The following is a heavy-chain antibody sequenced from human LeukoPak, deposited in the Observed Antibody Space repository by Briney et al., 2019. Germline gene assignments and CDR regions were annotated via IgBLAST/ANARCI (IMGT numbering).Heavy chain of an antibody. V-gene: IGHV4-38-2*02. CDR3: ARDLDSSGYYFSV. D-gene: IGHD3-22*01. CDR1: GYSISSGYY. Sequence: SETLSLTCTVSGYSISSGYYWGWIRQPPGKGLEWIGSIFHSGSAYYNPSLKSRVTISVDTSKNQFSLKLSSVTAADTAVYYCARDLDSSGYYFSVWGQGTLVTVSS. CDR2: IFHSGSA. J-gene: IGHJ4*02.